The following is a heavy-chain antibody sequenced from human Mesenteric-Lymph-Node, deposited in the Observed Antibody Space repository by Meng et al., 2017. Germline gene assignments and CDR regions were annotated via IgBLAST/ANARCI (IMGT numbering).Heavy chain of an antibody. CDR2: VYHRGDT. J-gene: IGHJ5*02. CDR1: GYALSRDIW. V-gene: IGHV4-4*02. CDR3: GRDQGRQLINP. Sequence: VPRREAGPELGKPSGSLSLTSTVSGYALSRDIWWSWVRQHPGKGLEWIGEVYHRGDTNYNPSLKSRVVISVDRSKTQFSLNLGSVTAADTAVYFCGRDQGRQLINPLGQGTLVTVSS. D-gene: IGHD1-1*01.